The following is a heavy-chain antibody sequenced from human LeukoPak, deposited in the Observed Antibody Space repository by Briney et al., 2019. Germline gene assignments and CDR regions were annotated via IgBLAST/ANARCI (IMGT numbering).Heavy chain of an antibody. J-gene: IGHJ3*02. D-gene: IGHD5-18*01. Sequence: GGSLRLSCAASGFTFSSYSMNWVRQAPGKGLEWVSFISSSSSYIYYADSVKGRFTISRDNAKNSLYLQMNSLRAEDTAVYYCARDSYGANAFDIWGQGTMVTVSS. CDR2: ISSSSSYI. CDR3: ARDSYGANAFDI. V-gene: IGHV3-21*01. CDR1: GFTFSSYS.